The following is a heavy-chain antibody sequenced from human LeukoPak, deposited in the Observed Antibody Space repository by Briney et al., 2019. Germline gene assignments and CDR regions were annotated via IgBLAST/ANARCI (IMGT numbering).Heavy chain of an antibody. D-gene: IGHD2-15*01. V-gene: IGHV1-18*01. CDR1: GYTFTSYG. Sequence: ASVKVSCKASGYTFTSYGISWVRQAPGQGLEWMGWISAYNGNTNYAQKFQGRVTITADKSTSTAYMELSSLRSEDTAVYYCARQWRYCSGGSCLPGEYFDLWGRGTLVTVSS. CDR3: ARQWRYCSGGSCLPGEYFDL. CDR2: ISAYNGNT. J-gene: IGHJ2*01.